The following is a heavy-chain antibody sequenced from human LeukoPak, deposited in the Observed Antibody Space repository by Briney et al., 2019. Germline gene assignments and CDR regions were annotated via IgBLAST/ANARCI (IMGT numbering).Heavy chain of an antibody. CDR2: PTGSGDST. D-gene: IGHD6-19*01. J-gene: IGHJ4*02. Sequence: GGSLRLSCAASGYTFSSYAMSWLRQAPGKGREWVSGPTGSGDSTDYADPGRGRFTISRDNSKNTVYLQMKSLRVEDTAVYYCAKRREGVAASFDYWGQGTLVTVSS. CDR1: GYTFSSYA. V-gene: IGHV3-23*01. CDR3: AKRREGVAASFDY.